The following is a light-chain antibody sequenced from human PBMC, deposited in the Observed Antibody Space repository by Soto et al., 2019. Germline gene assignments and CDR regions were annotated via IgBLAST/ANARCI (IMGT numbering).Light chain of an antibody. V-gene: IGKV3-11*01. Sequence: EIVLTQSPATLYLSPGERATLSCRASQSVSSYLAWYQQKPGQAPRLLIYDASNRATGIPARFSGSGSGTDFTLTIRSLEPEDFAVYYCQQRSNWPPFTFGPGTKVDI. CDR1: QSVSSY. CDR2: DAS. J-gene: IGKJ3*01. CDR3: QQRSNWPPFT.